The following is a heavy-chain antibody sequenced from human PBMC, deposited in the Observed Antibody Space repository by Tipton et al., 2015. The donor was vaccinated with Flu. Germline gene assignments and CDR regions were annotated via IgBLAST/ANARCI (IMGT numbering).Heavy chain of an antibody. D-gene: IGHD2/OR15-2a*01. CDR2: ISSTGSIK. CDR3: AKEFVISATTCGMDV. CDR1: GFTFSSYG. V-gene: IGHV3-30*18. J-gene: IGHJ6*02. Sequence: SLRLSCTASGFTFSSYGMHWVRQAPGRGLEWVAFISSTGSIKYYPDSVKGRFYTDSVKGRFTISRDDSKNTLYLQMNSLRAEDTAVYFCAKEFVISATTCGMDVWGQGTTVTVSS.